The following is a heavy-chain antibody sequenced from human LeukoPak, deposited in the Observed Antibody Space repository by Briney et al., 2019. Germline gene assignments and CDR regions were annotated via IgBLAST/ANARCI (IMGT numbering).Heavy chain of an antibody. V-gene: IGHV3-11*01. CDR3: ARASLLYSSGWYYFDY. J-gene: IGHJ4*02. CDR1: GFTFSDYY. Sequence: GGSLRLSCTASGFTFSDYYMSWIRQAPGKGLGWVSYISSSGSTIYYADSVKGRFTISRDNDKNSLYLQMNSLRAEDTAVYYCARASLLYSSGWYYFDYWGQGTLVTVSS. D-gene: IGHD6-19*01. CDR2: ISSSGSTI.